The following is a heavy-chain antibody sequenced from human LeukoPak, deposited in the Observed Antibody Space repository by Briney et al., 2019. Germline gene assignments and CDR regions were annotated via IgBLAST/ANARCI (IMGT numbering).Heavy chain of an antibody. CDR3: ARALTVIAAPDY. CDR1: GYTFTSYD. J-gene: IGHJ4*02. V-gene: IGHV1-8*01. Sequence: ASVKVSCKASGYTFTSYDINWVRQATGQGLEWMGWMNPNRGNTGYAQKFQGRVTMTRNTSISTAYMELSSLRSEDTAVYYCARALTVIAAPDYWGQGTLVTVSS. D-gene: IGHD6-13*01. CDR2: MNPNRGNT.